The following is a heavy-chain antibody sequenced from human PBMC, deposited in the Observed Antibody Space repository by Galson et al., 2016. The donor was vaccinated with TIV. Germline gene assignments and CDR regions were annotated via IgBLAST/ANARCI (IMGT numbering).Heavy chain of an antibody. Sequence: QSGAEVKKPGESLKISCKGSGYSFSSYWIAWVRQMPGKGLEWMGIIYPDDSDTTYSPFFQGQVTISVDKSISTAYLQWSSLKASDTAIYYCARGVVQATAIYGMDVWGQGTTVTVSS. J-gene: IGHJ6*02. CDR2: IYPDDSDT. CDR3: ARGVVQATAIYGMDV. CDR1: GYSFSSYW. D-gene: IGHD2-2*01. V-gene: IGHV5-51*01.